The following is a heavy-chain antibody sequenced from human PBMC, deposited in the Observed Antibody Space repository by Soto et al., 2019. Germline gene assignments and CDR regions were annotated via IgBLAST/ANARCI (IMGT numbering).Heavy chain of an antibody. Sequence: ASVKVSCKASGYTFTGYYMHWVRQAPGQGLEWMGWINPNSGGTNYAQKFQGWVTMTRDTSISTAYMELSRLRSDDTAVYYCARAYCSSTSCYTGTDWFDPWGKGTLVTVSS. CDR1: GYTFTGYY. J-gene: IGHJ5*02. D-gene: IGHD2-2*02. CDR3: ARAYCSSTSCYTGTDWFDP. CDR2: INPNSGGT. V-gene: IGHV1-2*04.